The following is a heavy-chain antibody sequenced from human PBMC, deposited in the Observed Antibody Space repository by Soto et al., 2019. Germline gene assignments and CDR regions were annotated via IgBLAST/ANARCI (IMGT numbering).Heavy chain of an antibody. CDR3: ARDRMIVVNYGLDV. CDR2: IYHNGKT. CDR1: GEYISSGYY. D-gene: IGHD3-22*01. Sequence: SETLSLTCSVSGEYISSGYYWGWIRQPPGRGLEWIGSIYHNGKTYYNPSLKSRVTISVDTSKNQLSLEVSSVTAADTALYYCARDRMIVVNYGLDVWGQGTTVTVSS. V-gene: IGHV4-38-2*02. J-gene: IGHJ6*02.